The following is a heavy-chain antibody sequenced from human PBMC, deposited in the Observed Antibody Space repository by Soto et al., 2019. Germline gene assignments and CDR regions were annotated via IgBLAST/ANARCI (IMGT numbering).Heavy chain of an antibody. V-gene: IGHV3-74*01. D-gene: IGHD2-15*01. CDR1: GFTFSSYW. CDR3: ARDIVVVVATSDYGMDV. CDR2: INSDGSST. Sequence: GGSLRLSCAASGFTFSSYWLHWVRQVPGTGLVWVSRINSDGSSTTYADSVRGRFTISRDNAKNTLYLQMHSLRAEDTAVYYCARDIVVVVATSDYGMDVWGQGTTVTVSS. J-gene: IGHJ6*02.